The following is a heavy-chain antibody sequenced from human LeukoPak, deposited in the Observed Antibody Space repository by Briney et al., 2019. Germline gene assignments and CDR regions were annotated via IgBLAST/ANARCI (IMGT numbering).Heavy chain of an antibody. D-gene: IGHD3-10*01. J-gene: IGHJ4*02. Sequence: PGGSLRLSCAASGFTVSSNYMSWVRQAPGKGLEWVSVIYSGGSTYYADSVKGRFTISRDNSKNTLYLQLSSLRAEDTAVYYCAGSHIRGALSYWGQGTLVTVSS. CDR3: AGSHIRGALSY. V-gene: IGHV3-53*01. CDR2: IYSGGST. CDR1: GFTVSSNY.